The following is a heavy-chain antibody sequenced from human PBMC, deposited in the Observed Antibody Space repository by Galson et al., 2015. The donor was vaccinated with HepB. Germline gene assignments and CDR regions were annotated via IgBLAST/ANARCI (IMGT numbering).Heavy chain of an antibody. CDR2: ISYDGSNK. CDR3: ARPLSLWFGDRWRSFFSPYYYYGKDV. CDR1: GFTFSSYA. D-gene: IGHD3-10*01. V-gene: IGHV3-30-3*01. Sequence: SLRLSCAASGFTFSSYAMHWVRQAPGKGLEWVAVISYDGSNKYYADSVKGRFTISRDNSKNTLYLQMNSLRAEDTAVYYCARPLSLWFGDRWRSFFSPYYYYGKDVWGQGTTVTVSS. J-gene: IGHJ6*02.